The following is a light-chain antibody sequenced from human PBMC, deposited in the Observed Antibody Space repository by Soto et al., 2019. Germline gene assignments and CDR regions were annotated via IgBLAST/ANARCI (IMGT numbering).Light chain of an antibody. J-gene: IGKJ2*01. V-gene: IGKV1-39*01. CDR2: GAS. CDR1: QNIGNY. Sequence: DIPMTQSPSSLSASVGDRVALTCRASQNIGNYLSWYAQKPGKAPKLLIYGASSLQSGVPSRFSGSGSGTHFTLTISSLQPEDCATYYCQQSDSIPFTFGQGTKLEMK. CDR3: QQSDSIPFT.